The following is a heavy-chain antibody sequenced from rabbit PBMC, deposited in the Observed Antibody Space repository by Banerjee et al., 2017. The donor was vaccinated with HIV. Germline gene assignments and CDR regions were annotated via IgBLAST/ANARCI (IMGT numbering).Heavy chain of an antibody. CDR3: ARDLVAVIGWNFSL. CDR1: GFSFSSGYY. CDR2: IYTGSDST. V-gene: IGHV1S40*01. D-gene: IGHD1-1*01. J-gene: IGHJ4*01. Sequence: QQLVESGGGLVKPGASLTLTCKASGFSFSSGYYMCWVRQAPGKGLEWIGCIYTGSDSTYYASWAKGRFTITKTSSTTVTLQVTSLTAADTATYFCARDLVAVIGWNFSLWGQGTLVTVS.